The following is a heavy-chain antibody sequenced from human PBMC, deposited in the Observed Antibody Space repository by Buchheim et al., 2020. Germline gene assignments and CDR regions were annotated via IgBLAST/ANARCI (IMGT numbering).Heavy chain of an antibody. CDR3: ARGALLFVWGSYRHNWFDP. V-gene: IGHV4-34*01. D-gene: IGHD3-16*02. J-gene: IGHJ5*02. Sequence: QVQLQQWGAGLLKPSETLSLTCAVYGGSFSGYYWCWIRQPPGKGLEWIGEINHSGSTNYNPSLKSRVAITVDTSKNKYSLKLSSVTAADTAVYYCARGALLFVWGSYRHNWFDPWGQGT. CDR1: GGSFSGYY. CDR2: INHSGST.